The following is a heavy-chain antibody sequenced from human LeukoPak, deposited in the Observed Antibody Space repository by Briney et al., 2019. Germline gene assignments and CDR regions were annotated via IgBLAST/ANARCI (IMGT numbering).Heavy chain of an antibody. CDR2: IYSDNT. CDR3: ARRWLQSWAFDI. Sequence: GGSLRLSCTVSGFTVSSNSMSWVRQAPGKGLEWVSFIYSDNTHYSDSVKGRFTISRDNAKKLLYLHMNSLRAEDTAVYYCARRWLQSWAFDIWGQGTMVTVSS. J-gene: IGHJ3*02. V-gene: IGHV3-53*01. CDR1: GFTVSSNS. D-gene: IGHD5-24*01.